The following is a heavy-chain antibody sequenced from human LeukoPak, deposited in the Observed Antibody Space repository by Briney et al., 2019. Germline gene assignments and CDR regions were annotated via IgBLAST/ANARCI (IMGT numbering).Heavy chain of an antibody. V-gene: IGHV4-4*02. CDR1: GDAISTTNW. CDR2: IYHSGSI. J-gene: IGHJ5*02. Sequence: SETLSLTCAASGDAISTTNWWSWVRQPPGKGLEWIGEIYHSGSINYNPSLKSRVTISLDKSKNQFYLKLRSVTAADTAIYFCTRYRGYYSNYGFWFDPWGQGTLVTVSS. D-gene: IGHD4-11*01. CDR3: TRYRGYYSNYGFWFDP.